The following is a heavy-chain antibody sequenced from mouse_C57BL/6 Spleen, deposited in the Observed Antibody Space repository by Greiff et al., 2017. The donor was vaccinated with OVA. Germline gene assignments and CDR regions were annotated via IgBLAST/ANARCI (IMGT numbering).Heavy chain of an antibody. D-gene: IGHD2-4*01. CDR3: ARGDYDYEAWFAY. CDR1: GYAFSSSW. CDR2: IYPGDGDT. Sequence: QVQLQQSGPELVKPGASVKISCKASGYAFSSSWMNWVKQRPGKGLEWIGRIYPGDGDTNYNGKFKGKATLTADKSSSTAYMQRSSLTSEDSAVDFCARGDYDYEAWFAYWGQGTLVTVSA. J-gene: IGHJ3*01. V-gene: IGHV1-82*01.